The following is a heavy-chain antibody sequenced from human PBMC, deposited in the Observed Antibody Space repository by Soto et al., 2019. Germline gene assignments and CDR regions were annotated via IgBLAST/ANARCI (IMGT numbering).Heavy chain of an antibody. Sequence: SETLSLTCTVSGGSISSGDYYWSWIRQPPGKGLEWIGYIYYSGSTYYNPSLKSRITISVDTSKNQFSLKLSSVTAADTAVYYCARGPGDGRISYWGQGTLVTVSS. CDR2: IYYSGST. D-gene: IGHD1-26*01. CDR3: ARGPGDGRISY. J-gene: IGHJ4*02. CDR1: GGSISSGDYY. V-gene: IGHV4-30-4*01.